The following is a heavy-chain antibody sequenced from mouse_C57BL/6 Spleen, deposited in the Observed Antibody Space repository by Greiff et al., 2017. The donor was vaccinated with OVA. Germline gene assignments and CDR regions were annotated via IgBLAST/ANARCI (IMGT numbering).Heavy chain of an antibody. V-gene: IGHV1-69*01. CDR1: GYTFTSYW. CDR2: IDPSDSYT. J-gene: IGHJ2*01. Sequence: QVQLQPPWAELVMPGASVKLSCKASGYTFTSYWMHWVKQRPGQGLEWIGEIDPSDSYTNYNQKFKGKSTLTVDKSSSTDDMQRSSLKAEDSAVYYCAREDYWGQGTTLTVSS. CDR3: AREDY.